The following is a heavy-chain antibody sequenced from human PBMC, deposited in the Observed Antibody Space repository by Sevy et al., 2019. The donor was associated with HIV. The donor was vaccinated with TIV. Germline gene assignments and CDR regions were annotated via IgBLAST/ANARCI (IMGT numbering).Heavy chain of an antibody. CDR3: AKDYYYGSGSYHNVYYYYGMDV. CDR2: IRYDGSNK. V-gene: IGHV3-30*02. Sequence: GGSLRLSCAASGFTFSSYGMHWVRQAPGKGLEWVAFIRYDGSNKYYADSVNGRFTISRDNSKNTLYLQMNSLRAEDTAVYYCAKDYYYGSGSYHNVYYYYGMDVWGQGTTVTVSS. J-gene: IGHJ6*02. CDR1: GFTFSSYG. D-gene: IGHD3-10*01.